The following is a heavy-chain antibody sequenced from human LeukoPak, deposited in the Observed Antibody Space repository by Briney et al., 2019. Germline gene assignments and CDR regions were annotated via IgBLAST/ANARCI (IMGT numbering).Heavy chain of an antibody. D-gene: IGHD3-3*01. J-gene: IGHJ4*02. CDR3: ARGDYDFWSGYRNLDY. CDR2: ISSSSSYI. CDR1: GFTFSSYS. V-gene: IGHV3-21*01. Sequence: GGSLRLSCAASGFTFSSYSMNWVRQAPGKGLEWVSSISSSSSYIYYADSVKGRFTISRDNAKNSLYLQMNSLRAEDTAVYYCARGDYDFWSGYRNLDYWGQGNPGHRLL.